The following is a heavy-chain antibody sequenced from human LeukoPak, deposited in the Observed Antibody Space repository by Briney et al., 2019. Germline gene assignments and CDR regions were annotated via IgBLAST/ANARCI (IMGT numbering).Heavy chain of an antibody. CDR2: IYPNSNT. CDR1: GFTVSSNY. J-gene: IGHJ4*02. CDR3: ARRGHGYGSPFDY. V-gene: IGHV3-66*04. D-gene: IGHD5-18*01. Sequence: GGSLRLSCAASGFTVSSNYMNWVRQAPGKGLEWVSMIYPNSNTFYTDSVKGRFTISRDNSKNTLDLQMSSLRAEDTAVYYCARRGHGYGSPFDYWGQGTLVTVSS.